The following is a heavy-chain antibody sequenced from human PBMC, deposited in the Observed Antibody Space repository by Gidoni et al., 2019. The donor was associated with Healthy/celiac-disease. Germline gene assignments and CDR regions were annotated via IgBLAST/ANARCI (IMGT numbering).Heavy chain of an antibody. J-gene: IGHJ6*03. CDR1: GFTFSSYW. V-gene: IGHV3-74*01. Sequence: EVQLVESGGGLVQPGGSLRLSCAASGFTFSSYWMHWVRQAPGKGLVWVSRINSDGSSTSYADSVKGRFTISRDNAKNTLYLQMNSLRAEDTAVYYCAREGLVVPAAMPSYYMDVWGKGTTVTVSS. CDR3: AREGLVVPAAMPSYYMDV. D-gene: IGHD2-2*01. CDR2: INSDGSST.